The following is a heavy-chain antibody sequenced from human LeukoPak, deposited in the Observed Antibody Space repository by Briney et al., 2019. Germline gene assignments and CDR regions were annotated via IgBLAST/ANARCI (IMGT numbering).Heavy chain of an antibody. CDR1: GFTFSSYW. CDR2: IKHDGSEK. J-gene: IGHJ4*02. CDR3: ARHRNTYFDY. V-gene: IGHV3-7*01. Sequence: GGSLRPSCAASGFTFSSYWMSWVRQAPGKGLEWVANIKHDGSEKYYVDSVRGRSTISRDNAENSLYLQMNSLSAEDTAVYYCARHRNTYFDYWGQGTLVTVSS.